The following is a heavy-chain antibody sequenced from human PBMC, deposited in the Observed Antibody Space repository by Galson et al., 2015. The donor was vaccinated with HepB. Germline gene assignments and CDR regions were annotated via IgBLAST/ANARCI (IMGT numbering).Heavy chain of an antibody. D-gene: IGHD5-18*01. CDR2: ISSNGGST. V-gene: IGHV3-64*01. Sequence: SLRLSCAASGFTFSSYAMHWVRQAPGKGLEYVSAISSNGGSTYYANSVKGRFTISRDNSKNTLYLQMGSLRAEDMAVYYCARASHVDTAMASFDYWGQGTLVTVSS. CDR3: ARASHVDTAMASFDY. J-gene: IGHJ4*02. CDR1: GFTFSSYA.